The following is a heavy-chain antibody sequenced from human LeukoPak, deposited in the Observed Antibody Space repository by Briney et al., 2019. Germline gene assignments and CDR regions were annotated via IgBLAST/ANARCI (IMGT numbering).Heavy chain of an antibody. D-gene: IGHD5-18*01. Sequence: PSETLSLTCTVSGYSINSVYYWGWIRQPPEQGLEWIGSIHHSGTTYYNPSLKSRVTISMDTSRNQFSLKLTSVTAADTALYYCARPSTRGYADGRSDFDSWGQGTLVTVSS. V-gene: IGHV4-38-2*02. CDR3: ARPSTRGYADGRSDFDS. J-gene: IGHJ4*02. CDR2: IHHSGTT. CDR1: GYSINSVYY.